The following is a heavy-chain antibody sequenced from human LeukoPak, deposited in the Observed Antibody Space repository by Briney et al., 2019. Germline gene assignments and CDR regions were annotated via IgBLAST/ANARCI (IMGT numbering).Heavy chain of an antibody. Sequence: ASVKVSCKASGGTFSSYAISRVRQAPGQGLEWMGRIIPILGIANYAQKFQGRVTITADKSTSTAYIELSSLRSEDTAVYYCARVGYSSPPRSPHNWFDPWGQGTLVTVSS. CDR3: ARVGYSSPPRSPHNWFDP. CDR2: IIPILGIA. J-gene: IGHJ5*02. D-gene: IGHD6-13*01. V-gene: IGHV1-69*04. CDR1: GGTFSSYA.